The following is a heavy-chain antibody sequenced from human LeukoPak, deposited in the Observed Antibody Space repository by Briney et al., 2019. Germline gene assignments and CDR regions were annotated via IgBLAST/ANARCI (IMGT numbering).Heavy chain of an antibody. V-gene: IGHV4-34*01. CDR3: APRDGYTANDY. Sequence: SETLSLTCAVYGGSFSGYYWSWIRQPPGKGLEWIGEINHSGSTNYNPSLKSRVTISVDTSKNQFSLKLSSVTAADTAVYYCAPRDGYTANDYWGQGTLVTVSS. CDR1: GGSFSGYY. CDR2: INHSGST. J-gene: IGHJ4*02. D-gene: IGHD5-24*01.